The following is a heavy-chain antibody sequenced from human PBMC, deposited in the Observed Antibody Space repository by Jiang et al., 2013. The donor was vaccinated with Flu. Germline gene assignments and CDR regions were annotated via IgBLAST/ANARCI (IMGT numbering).Heavy chain of an antibody. CDR2: IKHSGTA. Sequence: LLKPSETLSLTCVVYDGSLSTYYWTWIRQPPGKGLEWIGEIKHSGTAHYNPSLKSRVTISVDTPKSQFSLKVNSATAADTAVYYCARIRDYYDSSGSNLGWYFDLWGRGTLVTVSS. CDR1: DGSLSTYY. V-gene: IGHV4-34*01. CDR3: ARIRDYYDSSGSNLGWYFDL. D-gene: IGHD3-22*01. J-gene: IGHJ2*01.